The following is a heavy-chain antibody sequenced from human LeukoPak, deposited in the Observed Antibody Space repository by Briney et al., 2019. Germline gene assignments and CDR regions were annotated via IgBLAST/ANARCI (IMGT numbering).Heavy chain of an antibody. CDR1: GSTFSSYA. CDR2: IIPIFGTA. Sequence: SVKVSCKASGSTFSSYAISWVRQAPGQGLEWMGGIIPIFGTANYAQKFQGRVTITADESTSTAYMELSSLRSEDTAVYYCARDNYRGPYGSGSYIVDYWGQGTLVTVSS. J-gene: IGHJ4*02. D-gene: IGHD3-10*01. CDR3: ARDNYRGPYGSGSYIVDY. V-gene: IGHV1-69*13.